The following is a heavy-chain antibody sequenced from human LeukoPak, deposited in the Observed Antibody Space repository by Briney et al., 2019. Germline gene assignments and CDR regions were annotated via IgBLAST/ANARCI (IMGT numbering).Heavy chain of an antibody. J-gene: IGHJ5*02. D-gene: IGHD3-3*02. CDR1: GFTFSSYE. V-gene: IGHV3-48*01. Sequence: GGSLRLSCAASGFTFSSYEMNWVRQAPGKGLEWISYISSSSRSIYYADSVKGRFTISRDNAKNSLFLQMNSLRAEDTAVYYCARPPETDISNWYNWFDPWGQGTLVTVSS. CDR3: ARPPETDISNWYNWFDP. CDR2: ISSSSRSI.